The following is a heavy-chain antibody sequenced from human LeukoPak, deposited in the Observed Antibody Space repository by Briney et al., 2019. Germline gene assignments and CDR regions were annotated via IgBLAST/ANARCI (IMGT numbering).Heavy chain of an antibody. CDR1: GFTVSSNY. J-gene: IGHJ4*02. CDR2: IYSGGST. CDR3: ASLIVVVPAAIGYYFDY. V-gene: IGHV3-66*01. D-gene: IGHD2-2*01. Sequence: GGSLRLSCAASGFTVSSNYMSWVRQAPGKGLEWVSVIYSGGSTYYADSVKGRFTISRDNSKNTLYLQMNSLRAEDTAVYYCASLIVVVPAAIGYYFDYWGQGTQVIVSS.